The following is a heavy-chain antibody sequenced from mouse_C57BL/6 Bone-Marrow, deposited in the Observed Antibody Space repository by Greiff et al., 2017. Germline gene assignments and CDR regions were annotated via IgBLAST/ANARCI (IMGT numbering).Heavy chain of an antibody. Sequence: VQLVESGAELMKPGASVKLSCKATGYTFTGYWLEWVKPRPGHGLEWIGEILPGSGSTNYNEKFKGKATFTADTSYKTSYMQLSSLTTEDSAIYYCAREVGDGYHWYFDVWGTGTTVTVSS. CDR1: GYTFTGYW. J-gene: IGHJ1*03. CDR3: AREVGDGYHWYFDV. D-gene: IGHD2-3*01. V-gene: IGHV1-9*01. CDR2: ILPGSGST.